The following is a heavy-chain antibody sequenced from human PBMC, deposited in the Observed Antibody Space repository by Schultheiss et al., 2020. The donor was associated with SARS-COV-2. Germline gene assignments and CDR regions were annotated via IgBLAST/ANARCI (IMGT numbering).Heavy chain of an antibody. CDR2: ISSSGGST. CDR3: AKDGANYYDSSGYSG. D-gene: IGHD3-22*01. Sequence: GGSLRLSCAASGFTFSSYAMRWVRQAPGKGLEWVSTISSSGGSTYYADSVKGRFTISRDNSKNTLYLQMNSLRAEDTAVYYCAKDGANYYDSSGYSGWGQGTLVTVSS. V-gene: IGHV3-23*01. CDR1: GFTFSSYA. J-gene: IGHJ4*02.